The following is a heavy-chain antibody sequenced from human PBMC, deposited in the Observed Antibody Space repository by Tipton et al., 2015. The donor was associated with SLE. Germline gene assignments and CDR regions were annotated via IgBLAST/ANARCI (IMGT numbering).Heavy chain of an antibody. Sequence: TLSLTCTVSGGSISSHYWSWIRQPPGKGLEWIGYIYYSGSTNYNPSLKSRVTISVDTSKNQFSLKLSSVTAADTAVYYCARDTVRLYGMDVWGQGTTVTVSS. CDR1: GGSISSHY. CDR2: IYYSGST. V-gene: IGHV4-59*11. J-gene: IGHJ6*02. D-gene: IGHD4-11*01. CDR3: ARDTVRLYGMDV.